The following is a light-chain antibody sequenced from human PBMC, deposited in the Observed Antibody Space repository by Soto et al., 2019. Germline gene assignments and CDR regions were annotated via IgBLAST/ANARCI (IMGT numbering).Light chain of an antibody. J-gene: IGKJ1*01. CDR1: QSISSW. Sequence: DIQMTQSPSTLSASVGDRVTITCRASQSISSWLAWYQQKPGKAPKLLIYDAYSLESGTPSRFSGRRSGTEFTLTIASVQPEDFATYFCQQSYSTPRTFGQGTKVDIK. CDR3: QQSYSTPRT. CDR2: DAY. V-gene: IGKV1-5*01.